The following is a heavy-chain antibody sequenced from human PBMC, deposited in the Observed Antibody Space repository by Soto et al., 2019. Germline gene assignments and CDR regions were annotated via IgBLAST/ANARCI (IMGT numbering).Heavy chain of an antibody. J-gene: IGHJ4*02. CDR2: VDHSEST. Sequence: QVQLQESGPGLVKASGTLSLTCTVSGGSIISRNWWRWVRQPPGKGRGWIGEVDHSESTNYNPSLQRRVTISENRAKNKFSLKLTPATTADTAAYYGARREALSGTTGAPVDWGQGTLVNVSS. D-gene: IGHD1-1*01. CDR1: GGSIISRNW. CDR3: ARREALSGTTGAPVD. V-gene: IGHV4-4*02.